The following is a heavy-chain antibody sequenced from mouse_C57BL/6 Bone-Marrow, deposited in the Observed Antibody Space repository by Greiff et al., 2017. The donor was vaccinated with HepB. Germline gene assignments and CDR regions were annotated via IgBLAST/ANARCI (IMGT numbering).Heavy chain of an antibody. CDR1: GFTFSDYG. J-gene: IGHJ4*01. V-gene: IGHV5-15*01. Sequence: EVKLVESGGGLVQPGGPLKLSCAASGFTFSDYGMAWVRQAPRKGPEWVAFISNLAYSIYYADTVTGRFTISRENAKNTLYLEMSSLRSEDTAMYYCARDAMDYWGQGTSVTVSS. CDR2: ISNLAYSI. CDR3: ARDAMDY.